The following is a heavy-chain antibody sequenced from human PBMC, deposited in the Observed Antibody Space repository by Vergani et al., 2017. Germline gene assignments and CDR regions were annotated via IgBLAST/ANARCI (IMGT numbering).Heavy chain of an antibody. D-gene: IGHD2-2*01. CDR1: GCSISSGGYY. J-gene: IGHJ5*02. CDR2: IYYSGST. CDR3: GRDVEYQRWFWFDP. V-gene: IGHV4-31*03. Sequence: QLQLQESGPGLVKPSQTLSLTCTVSGCSISSGGYYWSWIRQHPGKGLEWIGYIYYSGSTYYNPSLKSRVTISVDTSKNQFSLKLSSVTAADTAVYYCGRDVEYQRWFWFDPWGQGTLVTVSS.